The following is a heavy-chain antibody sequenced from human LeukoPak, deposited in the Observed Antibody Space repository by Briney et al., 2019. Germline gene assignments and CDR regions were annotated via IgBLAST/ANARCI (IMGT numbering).Heavy chain of an antibody. J-gene: IGHJ4*02. V-gene: IGHV1-2*02. D-gene: IGHD6-13*01. CDR2: INPNSGGT. CDR3: AGGVSSSWYLCDY. CDR1: GYTFTGYY. Sequence: GASVKVSCKASGYTFTGYYMHWVRQAPGQGLEWMGWINPNSGGTNYAQKFQGRVTMTRDTSISTAYMELSRLRSDDTAVYYCAGGVSSSWYLCDYWGQGTLVTVSS.